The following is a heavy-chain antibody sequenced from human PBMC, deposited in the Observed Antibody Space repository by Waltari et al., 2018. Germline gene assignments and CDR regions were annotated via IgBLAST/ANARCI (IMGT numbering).Heavy chain of an antibody. J-gene: IGHJ3*02. D-gene: IGHD3-10*01. CDR1: GFTVRSNY. Sequence: EVQLVESGGGLIQPGGSLRLSCDASGFTVRSNYMSWVRQAPGTGLEWVSVSYSGGSTYNADSGKGRFTISRDNSKNTLYLQMNSLRAEDTAVYYCARATRYGHAFDIWGQGTMVTVSS. V-gene: IGHV3-53*01. CDR2: SYSGGST. CDR3: ARATRYGHAFDI.